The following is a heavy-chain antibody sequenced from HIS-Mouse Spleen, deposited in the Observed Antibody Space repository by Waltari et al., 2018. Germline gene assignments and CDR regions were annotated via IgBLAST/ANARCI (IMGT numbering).Heavy chain of an antibody. Sequence: QVQLVESGGGVVQPGRSLLLSCAASGFIFSSYGMHWVRQAPGKGLEWVAVIWYDGSNKYYADSVKGRFTISRDNSKNTLYLQMNSLRAEDTAVYYCAKGGLMVYAIGDYWGQGTLVTVSS. D-gene: IGHD2-8*01. CDR3: AKGGLMVYAIGDY. J-gene: IGHJ4*02. V-gene: IGHV3-33*06. CDR2: IWYDGSNK. CDR1: GFIFSSYG.